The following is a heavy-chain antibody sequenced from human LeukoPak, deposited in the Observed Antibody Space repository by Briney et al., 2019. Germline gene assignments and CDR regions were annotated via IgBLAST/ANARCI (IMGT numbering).Heavy chain of an antibody. CDR1: GFPFSSYS. CDR3: AELGITMIGGV. Sequence: GGSLRLSCAASGFPFSSYSMNWVRQAPGKGLEWVSSISSSSYIYYADSVKGRFTISRDNAKNSLYLQMNSLRAEDTAVYYCAELGITMIGGVWGKGTTVTISS. CDR2: ISSSSYI. V-gene: IGHV3-21*01. J-gene: IGHJ6*04. D-gene: IGHD3-10*02.